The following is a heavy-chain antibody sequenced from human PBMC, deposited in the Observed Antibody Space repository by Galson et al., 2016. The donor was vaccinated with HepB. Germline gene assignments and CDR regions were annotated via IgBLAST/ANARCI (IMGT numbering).Heavy chain of an antibody. Sequence: SLRLSCAASGFTVSSTYMTWVRQAPGKGLEWVSLISYGGTTYYAESVKGRFTISRGNSNNILYLQMNSLRAEDTAVYYCVRAPALPAPSPWGQGTLVTVSS. V-gene: IGHV3-53*01. D-gene: IGHD2-2*02. CDR1: GFTVSSTY. CDR3: VRAPALPAPSP. J-gene: IGHJ5*02. CDR2: ISYGGTT.